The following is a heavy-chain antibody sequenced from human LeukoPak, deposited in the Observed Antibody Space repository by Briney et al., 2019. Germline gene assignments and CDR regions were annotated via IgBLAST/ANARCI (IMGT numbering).Heavy chain of an antibody. V-gene: IGHV1-3*03. J-gene: IGHJ4*02. D-gene: IGHD3-22*01. CDR2: INASNGNT. CDR3: ARAYNYYDSSGYYLGYYFDY. CDR1: GYTFTSYA. Sequence: ASVKVSCKASGYTFTSYAMHWVRQPPGQRLECMGWINASNGNTKYSQEFQGRVTITRDTSASTAYMELSSLRSEDMAVYYCARAYNYYDSSGYYLGYYFDYWGQGTLVTVSS.